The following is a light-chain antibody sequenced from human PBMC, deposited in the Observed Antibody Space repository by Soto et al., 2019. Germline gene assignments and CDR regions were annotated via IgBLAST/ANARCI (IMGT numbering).Light chain of an antibody. CDR3: QQHSHWPPWT. J-gene: IGKJ1*01. CDR1: QSVSSSY. CDR2: GAS. V-gene: IGKV3D-20*02. Sequence: EIVLTQSPGTLSLSPGERATLSCRSIQSVSSSYLAWYQQKPGQAPRLLIHGASNRATGIPARFSGSGSGTDFTLTISNLEPEDFAVYYCQQHSHWPPWTFGQGTKVDIK.